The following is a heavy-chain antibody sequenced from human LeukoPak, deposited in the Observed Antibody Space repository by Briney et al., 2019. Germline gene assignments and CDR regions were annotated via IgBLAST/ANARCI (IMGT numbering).Heavy chain of an antibody. D-gene: IGHD3-9*01. CDR3: ARADYDILTGYYYYFDY. CDR2: IYTSGST. Sequence: SETPSLTCTVSGGSISSGIYYWSWIRQPAGKGLEWIGLIYTSGSTNYNPSLKSRVTISVDTSKNQFSLKLSSVTAADTAVYYCARADYDILTGYYYYFDYWGQGTLVTVSS. V-gene: IGHV4-61*02. CDR1: GGSISSGIYY. J-gene: IGHJ4*02.